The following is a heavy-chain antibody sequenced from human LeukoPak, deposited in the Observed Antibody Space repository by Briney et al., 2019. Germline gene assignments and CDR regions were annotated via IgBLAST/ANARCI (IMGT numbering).Heavy chain of an antibody. V-gene: IGHV3-30-3*01. CDR2: ISYDGSNK. Sequence: GGSLRLSCAAFGFTFSSYAMHWVRQAPGKGLEWVAVISYDGSNKYYADSVKGRFTISRDNCKNTLYLQMNSLRAEDTAVYYCASEGYWGQGTLVTVSS. J-gene: IGHJ4*02. CDR3: ASEGY. CDR1: GFTFSSYA.